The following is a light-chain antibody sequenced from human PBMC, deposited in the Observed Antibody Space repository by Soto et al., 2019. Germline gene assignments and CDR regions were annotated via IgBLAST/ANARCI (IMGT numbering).Light chain of an antibody. J-gene: IGKJ3*01. Sequence: DIVLTQSPGTLSLSPGERATLSCRASQSVNNNYLAWYQQKPGQAPRLLIYGASSRATGIPDRFSGSGSGTDFTLTISRLEPEDLAVYYCQQYGNSPPRTFGPGTTVNIQ. CDR1: QSVNNNY. CDR3: QQYGNSPPRT. V-gene: IGKV3-20*01. CDR2: GAS.